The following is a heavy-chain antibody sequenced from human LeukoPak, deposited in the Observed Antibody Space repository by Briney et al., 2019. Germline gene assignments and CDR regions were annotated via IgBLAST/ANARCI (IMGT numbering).Heavy chain of an antibody. CDR3: ARVGITMVRGVITWFDP. CDR2: IYYSGST. J-gene: IGHJ5*02. Sequence: SETLSLTCTVSGGSIGSGGYYWSWIRQHPGKGLEWIGYIYYSGSTYYNPSLKSRVTISVDTSKNQFSLKLSSVTAADTAVYYCARVGITMVRGVITWFDPWGQGTLVTVSS. V-gene: IGHV4-31*03. D-gene: IGHD3-10*01. CDR1: GGSIGSGGYY.